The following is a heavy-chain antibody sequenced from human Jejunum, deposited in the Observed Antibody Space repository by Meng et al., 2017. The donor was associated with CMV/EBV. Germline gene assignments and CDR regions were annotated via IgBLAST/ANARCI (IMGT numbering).Heavy chain of an antibody. CDR3: ARAQWLLGYWFDP. Sequence: VSGGSIRSGDYYWRWIRQPPGNGLEWIGYIYYSGSTYYNPSLKSRVTISVDTSKNQFSLKLSSVTAADTAVYYCARAQWLLGYWFDPWGQGTLVTVSS. D-gene: IGHD3-22*01. V-gene: IGHV4-30-4*08. CDR2: IYYSGST. J-gene: IGHJ5*02. CDR1: GGSIRSGDYY.